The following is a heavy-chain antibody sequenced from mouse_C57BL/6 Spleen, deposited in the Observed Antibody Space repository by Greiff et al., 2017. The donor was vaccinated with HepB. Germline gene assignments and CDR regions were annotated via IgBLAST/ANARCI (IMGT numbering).Heavy chain of an antibody. J-gene: IGHJ2*01. D-gene: IGHD1-1*01. CDR2: IYPRSGNT. Sequence: VKLMESGAELARPGASVKLSCKASGYTFTSYGISWVKQRTGQGLEWIGEIYPRSGNTYYNEKFKGKATLTADKSSSTAYMELRSLTSEDSAVYFCASITTVTGNYFDYWGQGTTLTVSS. CDR3: ASITTVTGNYFDY. CDR1: GYTFTSYG. V-gene: IGHV1-81*01.